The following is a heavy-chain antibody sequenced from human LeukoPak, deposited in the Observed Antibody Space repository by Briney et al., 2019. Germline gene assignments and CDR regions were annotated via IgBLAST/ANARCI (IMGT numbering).Heavy chain of an antibody. CDR1: GGSISSYY. J-gene: IGHJ4*02. V-gene: IGHV4-59*08. CDR3: ARLANNYDFWSGYYLSGPYYFDY. Sequence: SETLSLTCTVSGGSISSYYWSWIRQPPGKGLEWIGYIYYSGSTNYNPSLKSRVTISVDTSKNQFSLKLSSETAADTAVYYCARLANNYDFWSGYYLSGPYYFDYWGQGTLVTVSS. D-gene: IGHD3-3*01. CDR2: IYYSGST.